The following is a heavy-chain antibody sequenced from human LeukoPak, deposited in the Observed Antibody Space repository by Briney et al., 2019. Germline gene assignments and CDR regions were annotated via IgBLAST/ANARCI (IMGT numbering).Heavy chain of an antibody. CDR3: AKEGGYFDWPFTFDY. CDR1: GFTFSSYA. D-gene: IGHD3-9*01. Sequence: PGGSLRLSCAASGFTFSSYAMSWVRQAPGKGLEWVSAISGSGGSTYSADSVKGRFTISRDNSKNTLYLQMNSLRAEDTAVYYCAKEGGYFDWPFTFDYWGQGTLVTVSS. J-gene: IGHJ4*02. CDR2: ISGSGGST. V-gene: IGHV3-23*01.